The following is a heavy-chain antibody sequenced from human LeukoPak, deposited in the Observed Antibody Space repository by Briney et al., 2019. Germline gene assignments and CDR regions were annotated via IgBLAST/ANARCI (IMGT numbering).Heavy chain of an antibody. D-gene: IGHD6-13*01. CDR1: GYSFTSYW. CDR3: ARAIAAAGSNDAFDI. V-gene: IGHV5-51*01. CDR2: IYPGDSDT. J-gene: IGHJ3*02. Sequence: GEPLKFSCKASGYSFTSYWIGWVRQMPGKGLEWMGIIYPGDSDTRYSPSFQGQVTISADKSISTAYLQWSSLKPSDTAMYFCARAIAAAGSNDAFDIWGQGTMVTVSS.